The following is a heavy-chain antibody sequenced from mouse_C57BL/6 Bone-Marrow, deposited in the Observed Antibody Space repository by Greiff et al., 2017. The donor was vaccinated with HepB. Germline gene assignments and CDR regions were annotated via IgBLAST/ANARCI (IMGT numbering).Heavy chain of an antibody. CDR1: GFSLTSYG. V-gene: IGHV2-5*01. CDR2: IWRGGST. D-gene: IGHD4-1*01. CDR3: AKRYWDEYYAMDY. J-gene: IGHJ4*01. Sequence: VQRVESGPGLVQPSQSLSITCTVSGFSLTSYGVHWVRQSPGKGLEWLGVIWRGGSTDYNAAFMSRLSITKDNSKSQVFFKMNSLQADDTAIYYCAKRYWDEYYAMDYWGQGTSVTVSS.